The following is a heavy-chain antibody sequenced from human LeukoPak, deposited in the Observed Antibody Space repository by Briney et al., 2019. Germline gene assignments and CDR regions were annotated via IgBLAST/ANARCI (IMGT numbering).Heavy chain of an antibody. V-gene: IGHV3-23*01. CDR1: GFTFSSSA. CDR3: AKDLSPLDD. CDR2: ISGSASRT. J-gene: IGHJ4*02. Sequence: RGSLRLSCAASGFTFSSSAMTWVRQAPGKGLEWVSAISGSASRTYYADSVKGRFTISRDNSKNTLYLQMNSLRAEDTAVYYCAKDLSPLDDWGQGTLVTVSS.